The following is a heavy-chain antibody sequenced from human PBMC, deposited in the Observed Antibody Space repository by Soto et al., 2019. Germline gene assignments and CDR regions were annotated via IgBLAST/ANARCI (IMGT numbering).Heavy chain of an antibody. Sequence: QLQLQESGPGLVKPSETLSLTCTVSGGSISSSSYYWGWIRQPPGKGLEWIGSIYYSGSTYYNPSLKSRVTISVDTSKNQFSLKLSSVTAADTAVYYCEVGATPPLGGMDVWGQGTTVTVSS. J-gene: IGHJ6*02. D-gene: IGHD1-26*01. V-gene: IGHV4-39*01. CDR2: IYYSGST. CDR3: EVGATPPLGGMDV. CDR1: GGSISSSSYY.